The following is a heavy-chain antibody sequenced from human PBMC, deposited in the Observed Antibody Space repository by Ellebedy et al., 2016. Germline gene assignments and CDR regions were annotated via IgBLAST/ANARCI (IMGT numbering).Heavy chain of an antibody. J-gene: IGHJ3*02. D-gene: IGHD2-2*01. Sequence: GGSLRLSCAASGFTFSSYWMSWVRQAPGKGLEWVANIKQDGSEKYYVDSVKGRFTISRDNAKNSLYLQMNSLRAEDTAVYYCARDHCSSTSCYAGDAFDIWGQGTMVTVSS. CDR2: IKQDGSEK. V-gene: IGHV3-7*01. CDR3: ARDHCSSTSCYAGDAFDI. CDR1: GFTFSSYW.